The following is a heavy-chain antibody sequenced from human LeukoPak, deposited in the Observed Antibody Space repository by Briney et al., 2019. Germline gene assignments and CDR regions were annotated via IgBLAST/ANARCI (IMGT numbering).Heavy chain of an antibody. J-gene: IGHJ6*02. V-gene: IGHV1-8*01. CDR1: GYTFTSYD. CDR3: ARGGEKYQLDGMDV. Sequence: GASVKVSCKASGYTFTSYDINWVRQATGQGLEWMGWMNPNSGNTGYAQKFQDRVTMTRNTSISTAYMELSSLRSEDTAVYYCARGGEKYQLDGMDVWGQGTTVTVSS. CDR2: MNPNSGNT. D-gene: IGHD2-2*01.